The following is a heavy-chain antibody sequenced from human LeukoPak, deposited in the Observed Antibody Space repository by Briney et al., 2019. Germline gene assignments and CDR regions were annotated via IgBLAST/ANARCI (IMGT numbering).Heavy chain of an antibody. CDR2: ISVYNGNT. CDR3: ARDPRAPYYYDTSGCYVDY. CDR1: GYTFTSYG. Sequence: ASVKVSCKASGYTFTSYGIIWVRRAPGQGLEWMGWISVYNGNTNYAQNLQGRVTITTDTSTSTAYMELRSLRSDDTAVYYCARDPRAPYYYDTSGCYVDYWGQGTLVTVSS. D-gene: IGHD3-22*01. J-gene: IGHJ4*02. V-gene: IGHV1-18*01.